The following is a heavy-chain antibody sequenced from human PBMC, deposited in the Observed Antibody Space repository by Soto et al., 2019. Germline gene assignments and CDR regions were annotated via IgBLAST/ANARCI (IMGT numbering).Heavy chain of an antibody. CDR2: IYYSGST. D-gene: IGHD2-15*01. J-gene: IGHJ3*02. V-gene: IGHV4-39*01. Sequence: QLQLQESGPGLVKPSETLSLTCTVSGGSISSSSYYWGWIRQPPGKWLEWIGSIYYSGSTYYTPSLKSRVTISVDTGTTQCFQRLSSVTAADTAVYYCARKNIVVVVAATQSAFDIWGQGTMVTVSS. CDR1: GGSISSSSYY. CDR3: ARKNIVVVVAATQSAFDI.